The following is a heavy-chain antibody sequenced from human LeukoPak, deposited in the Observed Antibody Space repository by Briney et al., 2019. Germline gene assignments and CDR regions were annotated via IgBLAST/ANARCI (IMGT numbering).Heavy chain of an antibody. V-gene: IGHV4-59*12. D-gene: IGHD7-27*01. J-gene: IGHJ4*02. CDR3: ARETGEEDYFDY. CDR2: IYYSGST. Sequence: ASETLSLTCTVSGGSISRYYWSWIRQPPGKGLEWIGNIYYSGSTNYNPSLKSRVTISVDTSKNQFSLKLSSVTAADTAVYYCARETGEEDYFDYWGQGTLVTVSS. CDR1: GGSISRYY.